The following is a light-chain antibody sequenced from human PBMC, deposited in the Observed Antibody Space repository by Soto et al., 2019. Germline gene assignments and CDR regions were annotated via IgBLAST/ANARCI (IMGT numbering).Light chain of an antibody. CDR3: SSYTNINTRACV. CDR1: SGDIGSYNR. V-gene: IGLV2-14*01. Sequence: QSALTQPASVSGSPGQSITISCTGTSGDIGSYNRVSWYQQHPGKAPKLIIYEGTDRPSGVSNRFSGSKSGNTASPTISGLQAEDEAEYYCSSYTNINTRACVFGTGTKLTVL. CDR2: EGT. J-gene: IGLJ1*01.